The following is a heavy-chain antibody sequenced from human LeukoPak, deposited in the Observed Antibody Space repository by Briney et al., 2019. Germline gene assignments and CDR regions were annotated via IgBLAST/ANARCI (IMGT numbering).Heavy chain of an antibody. CDR2: IYPGDSDT. D-gene: IGHD1-1*01. V-gene: IGHV5-51*01. CDR3: ARLLDYLEAPGTGAFDI. CDR1: GYSFTSYW. J-gene: IGHJ3*02. Sequence: GEPLKISCKGSGYSFTSYWIGWVRQMPGKGLEWMGIIYPGDSDTRYSPSFQGQVTISADKSISTAYLQWSSLKASDTAMYYCARLLDYLEAPGTGAFDIWGQGTMVTVSS.